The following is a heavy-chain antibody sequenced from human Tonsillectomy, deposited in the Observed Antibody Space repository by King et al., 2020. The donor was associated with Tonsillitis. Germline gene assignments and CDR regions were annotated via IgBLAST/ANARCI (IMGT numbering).Heavy chain of an antibody. CDR2: IYYSGNT. D-gene: IGHD3-10*01. V-gene: IGHV4-30-4*01. CDR3: ARDPFYYYGSGGLSDY. CDR1: GGSISSGDCY. Sequence: VQLQESGPGLVKPSQTLSLTCTVSGGSISSGDCYWSWIRQPPGKGLEWIGYIYYSGNTYYNPSLKSRVTISVDTSKNQFSLKLSSVTAADTAVYYCARDPFYYYGSGGLSDYWGQGTLVTVSS. J-gene: IGHJ4*02.